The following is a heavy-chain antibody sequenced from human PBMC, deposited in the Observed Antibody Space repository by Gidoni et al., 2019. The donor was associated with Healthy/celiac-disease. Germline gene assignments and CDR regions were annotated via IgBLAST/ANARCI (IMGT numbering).Heavy chain of an antibody. Sequence: QVQLVESGGGVVQPGRSLRLSCAASGFTFSSYTMHWVRQAPGKGLEWVAVISYDGSNKYYADSVKGRFTISRDNSKNTLYLQMNSLRAEDTAVYYCARDCAAAMAAYYFDYWGQGTLVTVSS. V-gene: IGHV3-30*04. CDR3: ARDCAAAMAAYYFDY. CDR2: ISYDGSNK. D-gene: IGHD5-18*01. J-gene: IGHJ4*02. CDR1: GFTFSSYT.